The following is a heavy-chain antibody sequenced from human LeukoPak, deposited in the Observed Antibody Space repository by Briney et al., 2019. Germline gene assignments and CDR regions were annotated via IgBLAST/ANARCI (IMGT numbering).Heavy chain of an antibody. D-gene: IGHD3-22*01. CDR2: IYYSGST. CDR3: ARVAYYYDSSGYYFLDVFDI. CDR1: GGSISSYY. J-gene: IGHJ3*02. V-gene: IGHV4-59*08. Sequence: PSETLSLTCTVSGGSISSYYWSWIRQPPGKGLEWIGYIYYSGSTHYNPSLKSRLTISVDTSKNQFSLKLSSVTAADTAVYFCARVAYYYDSSGYYFLDVFDIWGQGTMVTVSS.